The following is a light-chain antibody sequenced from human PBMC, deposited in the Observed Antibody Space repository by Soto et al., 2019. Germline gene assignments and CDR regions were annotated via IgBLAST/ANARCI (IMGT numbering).Light chain of an antibody. Sequence: EIVLTQSPATLSLSQGERATLSCGASQSVSSSYLAWYQQKPGLAPRLLIYDASSRATGIPDRFSGSGSGTDFTLTISRLEPEDFAVYYCQHSRTFGQGTKLEIK. J-gene: IGKJ2*01. CDR2: DAS. CDR1: QSVSSSY. CDR3: QHSRT. V-gene: IGKV3D-20*01.